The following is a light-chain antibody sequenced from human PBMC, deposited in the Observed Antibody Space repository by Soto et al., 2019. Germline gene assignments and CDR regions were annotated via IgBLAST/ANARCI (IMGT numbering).Light chain of an antibody. CDR3: LQYNNRPPAT. V-gene: IGKV3-15*01. CDR2: GAS. CDR1: QSVNSY. J-gene: IGKJ5*01. Sequence: EIVMTQSPATLSVSPGESATLSCRASQSVNSYLAWYQQKPGQAPRLLIYGASTRATAIPARFSGSGSGTEFPPTLSSLPFEDFAVYFCLQYNNRPPATFGQGKRLEI.